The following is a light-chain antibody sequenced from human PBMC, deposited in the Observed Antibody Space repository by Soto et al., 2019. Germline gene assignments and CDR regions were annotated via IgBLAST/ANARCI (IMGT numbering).Light chain of an antibody. CDR3: SSYTRSSTLV. J-gene: IGLJ3*02. CDR2: EVS. V-gene: IGLV2-14*02. Sequence: QSALTQPASVSGSPGQSITISCTGTSSDVGSYNLVSWYQQHPGKAPKLMIYEVSDRPSGVSNRFSGSKSCNVASLTISGLQAEDEADYYCSSYTRSSTLVFGGGTKLTVL. CDR1: SSDVGSYNL.